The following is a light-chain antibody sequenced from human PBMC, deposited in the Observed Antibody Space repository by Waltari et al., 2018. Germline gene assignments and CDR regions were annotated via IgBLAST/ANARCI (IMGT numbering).Light chain of an antibody. Sequence: EIVLTQSPGTLSVSPGARVTVSCRASQTITGSWLTWYHQKPGPAPRLLIYGASNRAPGIPDRFSGSGSGTDFTLTISRLEPEDSAVYYCQQYDGSVVTFGGGTKVEIK. CDR3: QQYDGSVVT. CDR1: QTITGSW. CDR2: GAS. V-gene: IGKV3-20*01. J-gene: IGKJ4*01.